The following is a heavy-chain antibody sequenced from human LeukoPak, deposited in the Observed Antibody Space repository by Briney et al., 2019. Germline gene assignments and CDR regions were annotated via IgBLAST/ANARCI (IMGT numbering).Heavy chain of an antibody. CDR2: VSYSGST. Sequence: SETLSLTCTVSGGSISSANYYWNWIRQPPGKGLEWFGYVSYSGSTHYNPSLKSRATISADTSKNQFSLKLTSMTAADTAVYHCARGGEGYNYVYWGQGTLVTVSS. CDR1: GGSISSANYY. J-gene: IGHJ4*02. CDR3: ARGGEGYNYVY. V-gene: IGHV4-30-4*01. D-gene: IGHD5-24*01.